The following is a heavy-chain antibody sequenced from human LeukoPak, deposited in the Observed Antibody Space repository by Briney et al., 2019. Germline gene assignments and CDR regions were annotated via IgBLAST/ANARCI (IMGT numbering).Heavy chain of an antibody. V-gene: IGHV3-21*05. CDR1: GFTFSSYS. CDR3: ARARGFSSSSDAFDI. CDR2: ITSSSSPI. D-gene: IGHD6-6*01. Sequence: GGSLRLSFAASGFTFSSYSMNWVRQAPGKGLEWASYITSSSSPIYYADSVKGRFTISRDNAKDSLFLQMNSLRVDDTAVYYCARARGFSSSSDAFDIWGQGTMVTVS. J-gene: IGHJ3*02.